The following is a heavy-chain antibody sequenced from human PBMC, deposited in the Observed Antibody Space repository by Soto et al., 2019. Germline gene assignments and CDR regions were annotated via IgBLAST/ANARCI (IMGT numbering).Heavy chain of an antibody. V-gene: IGHV1-3*01. CDR2: INAGNGNT. Sequence: ASVKVSCKASGYTFTSYALHWVRQAPGQRLEWMGWINAGNGNTKYSQKFQGRVTITRDTSASTAYMELSSLRSEDTAVYYCASDLIADLDAFDIWGQGTMVTVSS. J-gene: IGHJ3*02. CDR1: GYTFTSYA. CDR3: ASDLIADLDAFDI. D-gene: IGHD6-13*01.